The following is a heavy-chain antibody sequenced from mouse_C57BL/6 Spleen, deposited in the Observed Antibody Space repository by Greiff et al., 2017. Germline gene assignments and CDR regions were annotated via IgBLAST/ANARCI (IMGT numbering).Heavy chain of an antibody. D-gene: IGHD2-3*01. J-gene: IGHJ4*01. CDR1: GYTFTDYY. V-gene: IGHV1-19*01. CDR3: ARGYDGYYRDYAMDY. Sequence: VQLQQSGPVLVKPGASVKMSCKASGYTFTDYYMNWVKQSHGKSLEWIGVINPYNGGTSYNQKFKGKATLTVDKSSSTAYMELNSLTSEDSAVYYCARGYDGYYRDYAMDYWGQGTSVTVSS. CDR2: INPYNGGT.